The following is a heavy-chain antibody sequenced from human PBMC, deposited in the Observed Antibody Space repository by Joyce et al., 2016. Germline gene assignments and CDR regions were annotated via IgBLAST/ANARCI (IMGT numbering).Heavy chain of an antibody. Sequence: QVKLVQSGADVKKPGASVKVSCQTSGYTFTSYAVSWLRLAPGQGLEWMGWVSGKNCDTRYSQKFQGRVIMTTDTSTSMASMELRSLKSDDAGVYYCARQVVATDDRGDYFDYWGQGTLVIVSS. CDR3: ARQVVATDDRGDYFDY. CDR1: GYTFTSYA. V-gene: IGHV1-18*04. CDR2: VSGKNCDT. J-gene: IGHJ4*02. D-gene: IGHD2-15*01.